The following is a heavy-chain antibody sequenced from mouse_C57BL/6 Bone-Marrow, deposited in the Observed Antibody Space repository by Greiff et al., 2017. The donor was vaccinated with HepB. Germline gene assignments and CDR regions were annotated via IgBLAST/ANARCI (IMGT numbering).Heavy chain of an antibody. Sequence: EVKLMESGPGLVKPSQSLSLTCSVTGYSITSGYYWNWIRQFPGNKLEWMGYISYDGSNNYNPSLKNRISITRDTSKNQFFLKLNSVTTEDTATYYCARLLQYYFDYWGQGTTLTVSS. D-gene: IGHD2-12*01. CDR1: GYSITSGYY. J-gene: IGHJ2*01. V-gene: IGHV3-6*01. CDR2: ISYDGSN. CDR3: ARLLQYYFDY.